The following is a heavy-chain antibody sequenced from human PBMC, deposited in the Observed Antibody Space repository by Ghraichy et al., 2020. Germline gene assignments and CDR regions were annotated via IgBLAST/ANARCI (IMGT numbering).Heavy chain of an antibody. CDR1: GGSITSNDYY. V-gene: IGHV4-39*01. J-gene: IGHJ4*02. CDR3: ATFSSASRYFRGAGAN. CDR2: VYYGGST. D-gene: IGHD3-10*01. Sequence: SETLSLICNVSGGSITSNDYYWGWIRQPPGKGLDWIGTVYYGGSTYFNPSLKSRVTISVDTSKNQFSLKVNSVTAADTAIYYCATFSSASRYFRGAGANWGQGTLVTVSS.